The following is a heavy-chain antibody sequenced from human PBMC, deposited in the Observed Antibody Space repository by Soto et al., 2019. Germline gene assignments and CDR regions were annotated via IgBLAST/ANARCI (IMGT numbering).Heavy chain of an antibody. J-gene: IGHJ4*02. Sequence: EVQLVESGGGLVQPGGSLRLSCAASGFTFSSYSMNWVRQAPGKGLEWVSYISSSSSTIYYADSVKGRFTISRDNAKNSLYMQMNSLRAEDTAVYYCAREGWPFDYWGQGTLVTVSS. CDR2: ISSSSSTI. CDR3: AREGWPFDY. CDR1: GFTFSSYS. V-gene: IGHV3-48*01.